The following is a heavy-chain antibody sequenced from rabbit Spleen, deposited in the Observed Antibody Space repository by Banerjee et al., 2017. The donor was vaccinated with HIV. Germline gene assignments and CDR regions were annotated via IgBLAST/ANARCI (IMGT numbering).Heavy chain of an antibody. V-gene: IGHV1S40*01. J-gene: IGHJ4*01. CDR2: IYGGGSGRT. CDR1: GFDLNNYNY. D-gene: IGHD2-1*01. Sequence: QSLEESGGGLVKPEGSLTLTCKTSGFDLNNYNYMCWVRQAPGKGLEWIACIYGGGSGRTYYANWAKGRFTISKTSSTTVTLQMTSLTAADTATYFCARDQAGDADYGPYYLNLWGPGTLVTVS. CDR3: ARDQAGDADYGPYYLNL.